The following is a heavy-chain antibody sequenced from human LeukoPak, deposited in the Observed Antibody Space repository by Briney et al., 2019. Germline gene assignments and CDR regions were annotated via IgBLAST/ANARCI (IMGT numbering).Heavy chain of an antibody. J-gene: IGHJ4*02. CDR2: ISGSGGST. CDR3: AILPGYSSSWYEVDY. Sequence: GGSLRLSCAASGFTFSSYAMSWVRQAPGKGLEWVSGISGSGGSTYYADSVKGRFTISRDNSKNTLYLQMNSPRAEDTAVYYGAILPGYSSSWYEVDYWGQGTLVTVSS. V-gene: IGHV3-23*01. CDR1: GFTFSSYA. D-gene: IGHD6-13*01.